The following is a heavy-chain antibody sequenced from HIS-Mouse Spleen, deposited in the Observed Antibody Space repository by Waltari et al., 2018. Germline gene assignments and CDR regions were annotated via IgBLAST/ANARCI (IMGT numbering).Heavy chain of an antibody. D-gene: IGHD6-6*01. V-gene: IGHV4-34*01. Sequence: QVQLQQWGAGLLKPSETLSLTCAVYGGSFSVYYWSWIRQPPGKGLEWIGEINHSGSTNYNPSLKSRVTISVDTSKNQFSLKLSSVTAADTAVYYCARGETGSSFDYWGQGTLVTVSS. CDR3: ARGETGSSFDY. CDR1: GGSFSVYY. J-gene: IGHJ4*02. CDR2: INHSGST.